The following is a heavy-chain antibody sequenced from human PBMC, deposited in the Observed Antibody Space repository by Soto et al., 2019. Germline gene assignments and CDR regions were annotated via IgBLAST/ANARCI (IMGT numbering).Heavy chain of an antibody. CDR2: IYPYDSDT. J-gene: IGHJ4*01. V-gene: IGHV5-51*01. D-gene: IGHD2-2*01. CDR1: GYSFTSYW. Sequence: GESLKISCKTSGYSFTSYWIGWVRQMPRKGMEWMGNIYPYDSDTRYSPSFQGQVTISADTSITTAYLQWSGLRASDTAMYFCARHLVGSTRGNFDYWGQGTLVNVSS. CDR3: ARHLVGSTRGNFDY.